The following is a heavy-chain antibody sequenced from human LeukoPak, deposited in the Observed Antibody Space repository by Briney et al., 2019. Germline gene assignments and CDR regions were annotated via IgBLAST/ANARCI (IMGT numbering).Heavy chain of an antibody. V-gene: IGHV3-11*01. Sequence: GGSLRLPCAASGFTFSDYYMSWIRQAPGKGLEWVSYISSSGSTIYYADSVKGRFTISRDNAKNSLYLQMNSLRDEDTAVYYCARAGAGLLLYGSGISYWGQGTLVTVSS. D-gene: IGHD3-10*01. CDR1: GFTFSDYY. CDR2: ISSSGSTI. J-gene: IGHJ4*02. CDR3: ARAGAGLLLYGSGISY.